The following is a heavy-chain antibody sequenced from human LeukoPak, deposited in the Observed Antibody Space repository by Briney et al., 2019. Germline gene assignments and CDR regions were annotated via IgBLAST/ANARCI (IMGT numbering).Heavy chain of an antibody. CDR3: AKHRYRGVIPNWFDP. CDR2: ISGSGGST. V-gene: IGHV3-23*01. CDR1: GFTFSSYA. Sequence: GGSLRLSCAASGFTFSSYAMSWVRQAPGKGLEWVSAISGSGGSTYYADSVKGRSTISRDNSKNTLYLQMNSLRAEDTAVYYCAKHRYRGVIPNWFDPWGQGTLVTVSS. D-gene: IGHD3-10*01. J-gene: IGHJ5*02.